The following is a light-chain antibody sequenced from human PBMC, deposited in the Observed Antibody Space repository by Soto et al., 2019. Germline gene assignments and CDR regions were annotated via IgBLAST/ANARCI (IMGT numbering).Light chain of an antibody. CDR3: QQYGSSGT. J-gene: IGKJ1*01. Sequence: EIVLTQSPATLSLSPGERATVSCRASQSVSRSNLAWYQHKPGQAPRLLIYGASNRATGIPDRFSGSGSGTDFTLTISRLEPEDFAVYYCQQYGSSGTFGQGTKVDIK. V-gene: IGKV3-20*01. CDR1: QSVSRSN. CDR2: GAS.